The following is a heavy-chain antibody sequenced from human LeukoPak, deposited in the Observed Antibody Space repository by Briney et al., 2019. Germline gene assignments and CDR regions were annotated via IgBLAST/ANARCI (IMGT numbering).Heavy chain of an antibody. CDR1: GGSISSGGYY. D-gene: IGHD5-24*01. CDR2: IYYSGST. CDR3: ARSQEMATISFDY. Sequence: SETLSLTCTVSGGSISSGGYYWSWIRQHPGKGLEWIGYIYYSGSTYYNPSLKSRVTISVDTSKNQFSLKLSSVTAADTAVYYCARSQEMATISFDYWGQGTLVTVSS. J-gene: IGHJ4*02. V-gene: IGHV4-31*03.